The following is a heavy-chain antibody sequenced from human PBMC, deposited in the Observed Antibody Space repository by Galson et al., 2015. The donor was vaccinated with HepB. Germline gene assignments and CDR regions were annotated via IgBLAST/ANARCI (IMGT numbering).Heavy chain of an antibody. J-gene: IGHJ4*02. V-gene: IGHV1-8*01. CDR2: MNPNSGNT. CDR1: GYTFTSYD. Sequence: SVKVSCKASGYTFTSYDINWVRQATGQGLEWMGWMNPNSGNTGYAQKFQGRVTMTRNTSISTAYMELSSLRSEDTAVYYCARAGVEMATYSDYWGQGTLVTVSS. CDR3: ARAGVEMATYSDY. D-gene: IGHD5-24*01.